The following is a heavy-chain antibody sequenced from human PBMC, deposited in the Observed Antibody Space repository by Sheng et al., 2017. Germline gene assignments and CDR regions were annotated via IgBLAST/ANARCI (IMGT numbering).Heavy chain of an antibody. CDR1: GGSISSNTDY. J-gene: IGHJ4*01. V-gene: IGHV4-39*07. Sequence: QLQLQESGPGLVKPSETLSLTCTVSGGSISSNTDYWAWIRQPPGNGLEWIGTIYYTGSTFYNPSLKSRVTISVDTSKNQFSLRLSSVTAADTAVYYCARDPKGNFWSGYFDKWGRGNLVTVSS. CDR2: IYYTGST. D-gene: IGHD3-3*01. CDR3: ARDPKGNFWSGYFDK.